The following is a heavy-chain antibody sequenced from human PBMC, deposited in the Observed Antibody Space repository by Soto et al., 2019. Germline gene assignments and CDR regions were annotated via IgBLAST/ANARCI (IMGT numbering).Heavy chain of an antibody. CDR3: AREVGWGAFDI. V-gene: IGHV4-30-2*01. J-gene: IGHJ3*02. CDR1: GGSISSGGYS. D-gene: IGHD1-26*01. Sequence: LSLTCAVSGGSISSGGYSWSWIRQPPGKGLEWIGYIYHSGSTYYNPSLKSRVTISVDRSKNQFSLKLSSVTAADTAVYYCAREVGWGAFDIWGQGTMVTVSS. CDR2: IYHSGST.